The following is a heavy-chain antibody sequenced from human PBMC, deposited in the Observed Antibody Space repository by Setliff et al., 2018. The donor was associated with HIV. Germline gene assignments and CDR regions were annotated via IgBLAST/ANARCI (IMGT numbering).Heavy chain of an antibody. V-gene: IGHV5-51*01. D-gene: IGHD3-22*01. CDR1: GYSFPTYW. CDR2: IYPDESDS. CDR3: ARVEMGYYYDSSGYSPFDH. Sequence: GESLKISCKGSGYSFPTYWIAWVRQMPGKGLEWMGVIYPDESDSRYSPSFRGQVTISADKSINTAYLQWSSLKASDTAMYYCARVEMGYYYDSSGYSPFDHWGQGTLVTVSS. J-gene: IGHJ4*02.